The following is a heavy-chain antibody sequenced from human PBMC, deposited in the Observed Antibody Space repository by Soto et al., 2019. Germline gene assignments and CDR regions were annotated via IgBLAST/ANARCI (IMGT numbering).Heavy chain of an antibody. V-gene: IGHV4-31*03. CDR1: GGSISSPNFY. Sequence: SETLSLTCTVSGGSISSPNFYWSWIRQHPGKGLEWIGYIYNTGTTDYNPTLKSRVTISVDTSKNQFSLKRNSVTAADTAVYYCARDLWGYCGTDCYPLDVWGQGTTVTVSS. J-gene: IGHJ6*02. D-gene: IGHD2-21*02. CDR2: IYNTGTT. CDR3: ARDLWGYCGTDCYPLDV.